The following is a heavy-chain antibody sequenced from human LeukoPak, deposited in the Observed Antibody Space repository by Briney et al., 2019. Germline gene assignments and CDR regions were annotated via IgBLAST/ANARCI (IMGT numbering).Heavy chain of an antibody. CDR1: GFTVSSNY. V-gene: IGHV3-7*01. D-gene: IGHD3-3*01. CDR2: IKQDGSEK. Sequence: GGSLRLSCAASGFTVSSNYMSWVRQAPGKGLEWVANIKQDGSEKYYVDSVKGRFTISRDNAKNSLYLQMNSLRAEDTAVYYCARGGFTIPWGQGTLVTVSS. J-gene: IGHJ5*02. CDR3: ARGGFTIP.